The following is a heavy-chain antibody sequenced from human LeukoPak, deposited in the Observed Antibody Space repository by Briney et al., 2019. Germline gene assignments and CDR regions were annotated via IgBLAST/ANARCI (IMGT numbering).Heavy chain of an antibody. CDR1: GLTFSNAW. CDR2: IKSKTDGGTT. D-gene: IGHD3-22*01. CDR3: TKDAAYYDSSTHFDY. Sequence: GGSLRLSCAASGLTFSNAWMNWVRQAPGKGLEWVGRIKSKTDGGTTDYAAPVKGRFTISRDDSKNTLYLQMNSLKTEDPAVYYCTKDAAYYDSSTHFDYWGQGTLVTVSS. J-gene: IGHJ4*02. V-gene: IGHV3-15*07.